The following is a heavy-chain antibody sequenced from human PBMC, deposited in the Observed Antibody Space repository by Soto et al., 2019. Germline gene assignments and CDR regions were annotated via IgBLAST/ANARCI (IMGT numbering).Heavy chain of an antibody. CDR2: IYYSGST. V-gene: IGHV4-39*01. Sequence: SETLSLTCTVSGGSISSSSYYWGWIRQPPGKGLEWIGSIYYSGSTYYNPSLKSRVTISVDTSKNQFSLKLSSVTAADTAVYYCARLPGSDFWSGYYTGSAFDYWGQGTLVTVSS. CDR1: GGSISSSSYY. J-gene: IGHJ4*02. D-gene: IGHD3-3*01. CDR3: ARLPGSDFWSGYYTGSAFDY.